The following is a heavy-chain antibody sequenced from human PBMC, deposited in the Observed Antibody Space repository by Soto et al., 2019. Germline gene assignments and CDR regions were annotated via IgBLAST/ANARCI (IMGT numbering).Heavy chain of an antibody. Sequence: QVQLVESGGGVVQPGGSLRLSCATSGFTFSDSGMHWVRQAPGKGLEWVAVIWSDGSDKSYADSVEGRFTISRDNSGNTLYLQMHSLRAEDTAVNYWVRSSRCSSSFGWGGGFDYWGQGTLVTVSS. CDR3: VRSSRCSSSFGWGGGFDY. J-gene: IGHJ4*02. D-gene: IGHD6-6*01. CDR1: GFTFSDSG. V-gene: IGHV3-33*01. CDR2: IWSDGSDK.